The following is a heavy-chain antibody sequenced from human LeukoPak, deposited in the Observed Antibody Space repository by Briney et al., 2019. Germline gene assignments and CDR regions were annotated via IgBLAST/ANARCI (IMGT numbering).Heavy chain of an antibody. CDR2: IYYSGRS. CDR1: GGSIMVAAYS. D-gene: IGHD4-23*01. CDR3: ARGYGDNSGAFDI. J-gene: IGHJ3*02. Sequence: SETLSLTCTVSGGSIMVAAYSWSWVRQPPGKGLEWIGYIYYSGRSYYNPSLKSRVTISLDRSKNQFSLRLSSVTAADTAVYFCARGYGDNSGAFDIWGQGTLVTVSS. V-gene: IGHV4-30-2*01.